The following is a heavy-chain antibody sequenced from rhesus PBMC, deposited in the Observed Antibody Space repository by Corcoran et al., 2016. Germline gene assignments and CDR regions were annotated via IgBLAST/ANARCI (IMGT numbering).Heavy chain of an antibody. CDR2: FCNTGNTI. V-gene: IGHV3-7*01. D-gene: IGHD5-36*01. J-gene: IGHJ4*01. Sequence: EVQLVESGGGLVQHGGSLSRSWAASGFTLGDYGILWVRQAPGKGLECVSSFCNTGNTIFYADSVKGRLTGSRDNAKNSLSLQMNSLRAEDTAVYYCTRDDGGYSYGLTNFFDYWGQGVLVTVSS. CDR3: TRDDGGYSYGLTNFFDY. CDR1: GFTLGDYG.